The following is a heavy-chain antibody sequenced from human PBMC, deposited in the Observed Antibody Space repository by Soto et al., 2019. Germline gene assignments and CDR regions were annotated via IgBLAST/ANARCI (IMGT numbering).Heavy chain of an antibody. CDR2: IYYSGTT. Sequence: QVQLQESGPGLVKPSQTLSLTCTVSGSSISSADYYWSWIRQHPGKGLEWIGYIYYSGTTYYNPSLQSRVTISVDTSNNQFSLKLSSVTAADTAVYYCARDRGYGDFGCWGQGTLVTVSS. D-gene: IGHD3-22*01. CDR1: GSSISSADYY. V-gene: IGHV4-31*03. CDR3: ARDRGYGDFGC. J-gene: IGHJ4*02.